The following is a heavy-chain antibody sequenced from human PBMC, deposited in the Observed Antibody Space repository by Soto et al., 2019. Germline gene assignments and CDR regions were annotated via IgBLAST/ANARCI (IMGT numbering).Heavy chain of an antibody. J-gene: IGHJ4*02. CDR3: ATPAYSSPIDY. CDR2: MNPNSGET. Sequence: ASVKIAFERSGYRFSVYDMIGVGQATGKGLEWMGWMNPNSGETIYAQKFQGRVTMTENTSTDTAYMELSSLRSEDTAVYYCATPAYSSPIDYWGQGTLVTGSS. D-gene: IGHD6-13*01. V-gene: IGHV1-8*01. CDR1: GYRFSVYD.